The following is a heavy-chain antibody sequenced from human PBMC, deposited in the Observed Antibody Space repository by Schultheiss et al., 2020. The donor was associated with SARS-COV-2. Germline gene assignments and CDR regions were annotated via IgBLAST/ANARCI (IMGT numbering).Heavy chain of an antibody. V-gene: IGHV3-33*01. CDR2: IWYDGSNK. Sequence: GESLKISCAASGFTFSSYGMHWVRQAPGKGLEWVAVIWYDGSNKYYADSVKGRFTISRDNSKNTLYLQMNSLRAEDTAVYYCARVRGSLGAFDIWGQGTMVTVSS. D-gene: IGHD2-15*01. CDR1: GFTFSSYG. CDR3: ARVRGSLGAFDI. J-gene: IGHJ3*02.